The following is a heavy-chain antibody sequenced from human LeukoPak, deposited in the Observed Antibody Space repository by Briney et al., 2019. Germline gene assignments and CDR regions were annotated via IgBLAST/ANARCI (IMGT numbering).Heavy chain of an antibody. V-gene: IGHV1-2*02. CDR2: INPNSGGT. J-gene: IGHJ4*02. CDR1: GYTFTGYY. CDR3: ARDSVAGTASLDY. D-gene: IGHD6-19*01. Sequence: GASVKVSCKASGYTFTGYYMHWVRQAPGQGLEWMGWINPNSGGTNYAQKFQGRVTMTRDTSISTAYMELSRLRSDDTAVYCCARDSVAGTASLDYWGQGTLVTVSS.